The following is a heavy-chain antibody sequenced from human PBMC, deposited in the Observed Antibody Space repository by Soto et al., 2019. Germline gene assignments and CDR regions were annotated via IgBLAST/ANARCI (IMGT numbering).Heavy chain of an antibody. CDR1: GGTISSGDYY. D-gene: IGHD4-17*01. V-gene: IGHV4-30-4*01. CDR3: ARGNLDGDYVVPQKTDY. J-gene: IGHJ4*02. CDR2: IYYSGST. Sequence: PSETLSLTCTVSGGTISSGDYYLSWIRQPPEKGLEWIGYIYYSGSTYYNPSLKSRVTISVDTSKNQFSLKLSSVTAADTAVYYCARGNLDGDYVVPQKTDYRGQGTLGTVSS.